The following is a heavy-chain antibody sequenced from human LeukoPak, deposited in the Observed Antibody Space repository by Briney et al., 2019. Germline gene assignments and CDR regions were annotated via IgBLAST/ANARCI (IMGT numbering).Heavy chain of an antibody. J-gene: IGHJ3*02. D-gene: IGHD5-24*01. CDR1: GFTFSSYS. V-gene: IGHV3-21*01. Sequence: PGGSLRLSCAASGFTFSSYSMNWVRQAPGKGLEWVSSISSSSSYIYYADTVRVRFTISRANAKNSLYLQMNSLRAEDTAVYYCAKTRDGDAFDIWGQGTMVTVSS. CDR3: AKTRDGDAFDI. CDR2: ISSSSSYI.